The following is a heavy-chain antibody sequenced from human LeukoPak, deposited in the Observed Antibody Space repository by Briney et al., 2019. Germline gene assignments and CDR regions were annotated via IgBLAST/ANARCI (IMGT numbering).Heavy chain of an antibody. CDR3: ATDTSGYYHFHY. CDR2: IYYSGST. V-gene: IGHV4-31*03. J-gene: IGHJ4*02. CDR1: GVSISSGGYY. Sequence: SETLSLTCTVSGVSISSGGYYCTWIRQHPAKGLEWIGYIYYSGSTYYNPSLKSRVTMSVDPSKNQFSLKLSSVTAADTAVYYCATDTSGYYHFHYWGQGTLVTVSS. D-gene: IGHD3-22*01.